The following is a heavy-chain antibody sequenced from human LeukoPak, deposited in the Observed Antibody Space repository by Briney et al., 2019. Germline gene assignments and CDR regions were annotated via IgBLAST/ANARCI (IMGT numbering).Heavy chain of an antibody. D-gene: IGHD3-22*01. CDR3: ARRNYYDSSGYYIDY. J-gene: IGHJ4*02. V-gene: IGHV4-59*01. CDR2: IYYSGST. CDR1: GGSISSYY. Sequence: SETLSLTCTVSGGSISSYYWSWIRQPPGKGLEWIGYIYYSGSTNYNPSLKSRVTISVDTSKNQFSLKLSSVTAADTAVYYCARRNYYDSSGYYIDYWGQGTLVTVSS.